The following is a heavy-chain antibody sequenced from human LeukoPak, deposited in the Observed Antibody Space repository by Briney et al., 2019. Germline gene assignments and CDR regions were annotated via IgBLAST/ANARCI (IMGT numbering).Heavy chain of an antibody. CDR2: IYPGDSDT. Sequence: GESLKISCKGSGYSFTSYWIGWVRQMPGKGLEWMGIIYPGDSDTRYSPSFQGQVTISADKSISTAYLPWSSLKASDTAMYYCARHGSYGYASGFVDYWGQGTLVTVSS. J-gene: IGHJ4*02. CDR3: ARHGSYGYASGFVDY. CDR1: GYSFTSYW. D-gene: IGHD5-18*01. V-gene: IGHV5-51*01.